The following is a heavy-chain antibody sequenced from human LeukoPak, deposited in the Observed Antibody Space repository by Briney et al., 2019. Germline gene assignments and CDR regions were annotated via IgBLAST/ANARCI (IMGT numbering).Heavy chain of an antibody. D-gene: IGHD6-19*01. CDR1: GFTFDGYA. Sequence: QSGGSLRLSCAASGFTFDGYAMHWVRQAPGKGLEWVSLIGGDGVNTFYGDSVKGRFTISRDNSKNSLFLQMNSLRTEDTAFYYCAKGGQWLIQNWGQGTLVTVSS. CDR2: IGGDGVNT. CDR3: AKGGQWLIQN. V-gene: IGHV3-43*02. J-gene: IGHJ4*02.